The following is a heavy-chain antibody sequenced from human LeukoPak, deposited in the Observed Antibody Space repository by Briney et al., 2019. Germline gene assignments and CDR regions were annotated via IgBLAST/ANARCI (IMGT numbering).Heavy chain of an antibody. D-gene: IGHD3-9*01. CDR3: ARVYYDFLTGYPRSFDY. CDR2: ISSSSSYT. Sequence: GGSLRLSCAASGFTFSDYYMSWIRQAPGKGLEWVSYISSSSSYTNYADSVKGRFTISRDNAKNSLYLQMNSLRAEDTAVYYWARVYYDFLTGYPRSFDYWGQEPLVTVSS. V-gene: IGHV3-11*06. CDR1: GFTFSDYY. J-gene: IGHJ4*02.